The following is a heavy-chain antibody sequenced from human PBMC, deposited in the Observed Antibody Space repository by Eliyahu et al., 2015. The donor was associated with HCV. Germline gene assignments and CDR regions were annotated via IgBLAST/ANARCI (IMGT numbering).Heavy chain of an antibody. V-gene: IGHV3-48*03. CDR3: ARLMSGSGSYHLDP. D-gene: IGHD3-10*01. Sequence: EVQLVESGGGLVQPGGSLRLSCXASGFTFSXYEMNWVRQAPGKGLEWVSYISSSGTTIYYADSVKGRFTISRDNAKNSLFLQMNSLRAEDTAVYYCARLMSGSGSYHLDPWGQGTLVTVSS. CDR2: ISSSGTTI. CDR1: GFTFSXYE. J-gene: IGHJ5*02.